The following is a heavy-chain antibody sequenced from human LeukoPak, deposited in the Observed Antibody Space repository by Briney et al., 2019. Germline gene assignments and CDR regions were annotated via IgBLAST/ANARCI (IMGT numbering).Heavy chain of an antibody. D-gene: IGHD2-21*02. CDR2: ISSSSSYI. CDR3: ASSTYCGGDCRNADY. V-gene: IGHV3-21*01. J-gene: IGHJ4*02. Sequence: PGGSLRLSCAASGFTFSSYSMNWVRQAPGKGLEWVSSISSSSSYIYYADSVKGRFTISRDNAKNSLYLRMNSLRAEDTAVYYCASSTYCGGDCRNADYWGQGTLVTVSS. CDR1: GFTFSSYS.